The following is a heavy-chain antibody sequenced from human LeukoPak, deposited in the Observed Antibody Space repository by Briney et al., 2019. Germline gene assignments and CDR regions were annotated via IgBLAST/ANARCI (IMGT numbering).Heavy chain of an antibody. CDR1: GGSISSGSYY. D-gene: IGHD4-17*01. J-gene: IGHJ6*03. Sequence: SETLSLTCTVSGGSISSGSYYWSWIRQPAGKGLEWIGRIYTSGSTNYNPSLKSRVTISVDTSKNQFSLKLSSVTAADTGVYYCARESRGDLYNYYYYIDVWGKGTTVTVSS. V-gene: IGHV4-61*02. CDR2: IYTSGST. CDR3: ARESRGDLYNYYYYIDV.